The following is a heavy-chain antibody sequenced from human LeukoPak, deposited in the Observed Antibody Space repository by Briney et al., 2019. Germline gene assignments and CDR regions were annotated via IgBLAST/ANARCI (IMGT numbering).Heavy chain of an antibody. CDR2: INPNSGGT. CDR3: ASDIDYHDSSGYQFDY. V-gene: IGHV1-2*02. D-gene: IGHD3-22*01. Sequence: ASVKVSCKASGYTFTGYYMHWVRQAPGQGLEWMGWINPNSGGTNYAQKFQGRVTMTRDTSISTAYMELSRLRSDDTAVYYCASDIDYHDSSGYQFDYWGQGTLVTVSS. J-gene: IGHJ4*02. CDR1: GYTFTGYY.